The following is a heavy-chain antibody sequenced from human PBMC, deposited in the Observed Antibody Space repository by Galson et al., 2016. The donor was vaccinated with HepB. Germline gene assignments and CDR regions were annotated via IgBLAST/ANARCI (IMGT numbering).Heavy chain of an antibody. J-gene: IGHJ5*02. CDR1: GFTFNNYA. CDR3: AKSRRGGSGWYFDP. D-gene: IGHD6-19*01. V-gene: IGHV3-23*01. Sequence: SLRLSCAASGFTFNNYAMSWVRQTPGKGLEWVSSIGGSGVSTDYADSVKGRFTISRDNSKNTVYLQMKSLRAEDTAIFYCAKSRRGGSGWYFDPWGQGTLVTVSS. CDR2: IGGSGVST.